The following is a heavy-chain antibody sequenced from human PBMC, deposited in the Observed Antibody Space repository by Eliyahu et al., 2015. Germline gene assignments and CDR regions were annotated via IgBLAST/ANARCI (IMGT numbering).Heavy chain of an antibody. CDR3: AKDRDSYGSGSGYYYGMDV. D-gene: IGHD3-10*01. V-gene: IGHV3-23*01. Sequence: EVQLLESGGGLVQPGGSLRLSCAASGFTFSSYAMTWVRQAPGKGLEWVSTISGSGGNTYYADSVKGRFTISRDNSKNTLYLQMNSLRAEDTAVYYCAKDRDSYGSGSGYYYGMDVWGQGTTVTVSS. J-gene: IGHJ6*02. CDR1: GFTFSSYA. CDR2: ISGSGGNT.